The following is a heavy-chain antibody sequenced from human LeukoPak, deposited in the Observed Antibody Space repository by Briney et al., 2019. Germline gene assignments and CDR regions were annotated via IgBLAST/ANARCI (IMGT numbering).Heavy chain of an antibody. CDR1: GYRFTSYW. V-gene: IGHV5-51*01. J-gene: IGHJ4*02. D-gene: IGHD3-22*01. CDR3: ARTYYYDSRGYNGPLYYFDY. CDR2: IYPGDSDT. Sequence: GESLKISCKGSGYRFTSYWIGWVRQMPGKGLEWMGIIYPGDSDTRYSPSFQGQVTISADKSISTAYLQWSSLTASDTAMYYCARTYYYDSRGYNGPLYYFDYWGQGTLVTVSS.